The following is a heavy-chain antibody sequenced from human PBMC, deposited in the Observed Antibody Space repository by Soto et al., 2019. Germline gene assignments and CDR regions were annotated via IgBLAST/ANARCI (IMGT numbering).Heavy chain of an antibody. D-gene: IGHD1-1*01. CDR2: ISYDGSNK. CDR1: GFTFSSYG. CDR3: AKATGTTGG. Sequence: QVQLVESGGRLVKPGRSLRLSFAASGFTFSSYGMHWVRQAPGKGLEWVAAISYDGSNKYYADSVKGRFTISRDNSKNTLYLQMNSLRAEDTAVYYCAKATGTTGGWGQGTLVTVSS. V-gene: IGHV3-30*18. J-gene: IGHJ4*02.